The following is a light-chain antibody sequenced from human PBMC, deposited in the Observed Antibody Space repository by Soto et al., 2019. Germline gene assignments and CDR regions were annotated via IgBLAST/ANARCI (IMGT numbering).Light chain of an antibody. J-gene: IGKJ4*01. V-gene: IGKV4-1*01. CDR2: WAS. CDR3: QQYYSTPLT. Sequence: DIVMTQSPDSLAVSLSARATINSQSSQSVLYSSNNKNYLAWYQQKPGQPPKLLIYWASTRESGVPDRFSGSGSGTDFTLTISSLQAEDVAVYYCQQYYSTPLTFGGGTKVDI. CDR1: QSVLYSSNNKNY.